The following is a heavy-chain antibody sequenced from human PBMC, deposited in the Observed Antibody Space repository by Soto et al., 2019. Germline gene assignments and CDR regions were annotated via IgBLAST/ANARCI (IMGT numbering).Heavy chain of an antibody. CDR2: INHSGST. CDR3: ARVAAVATYYYGMDV. D-gene: IGHD6-19*01. J-gene: IGHJ6*02. V-gene: IGHV4-34*01. Sequence: SETLSLTCAVYGGSFSGYYWSWIRQPPGKGLEWIGEINHSGSTNYNPSLKSRVTISVDTSKNQFSLKLSSVTAADTAVYYCARVAAVATYYYGMDVWGQGTTVTVSS. CDR1: GGSFSGYY.